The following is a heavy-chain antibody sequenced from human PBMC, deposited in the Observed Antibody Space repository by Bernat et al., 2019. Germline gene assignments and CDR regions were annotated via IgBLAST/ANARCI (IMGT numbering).Heavy chain of an antibody. D-gene: IGHD4-17*01. CDR3: AKVLGHYYGVTNWYFDL. V-gene: IGHV3-30*02. J-gene: IGHJ2*01. CDR2: IRYDGTNK. Sequence: QVQLVESGGGVVQPGGSLRLSCGASGCTFSTYGMPWVRQAPGKGLEWVSFIRYDGTNKYYAYSVKGRFTISRYNSKNTLFLQMNILRAEDTAVSYCAKVLGHYYGVTNWYFDLWGRGTLVTVSS. CDR1: GCTFSTYG.